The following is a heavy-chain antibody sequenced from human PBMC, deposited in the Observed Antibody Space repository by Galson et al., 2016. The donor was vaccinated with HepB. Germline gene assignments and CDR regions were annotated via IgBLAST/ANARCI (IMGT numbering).Heavy chain of an antibody. Sequence: SLRLSCAASGFTVNTNYMSWVRQAPGKGLEWVSLIFSNSNTAYADSVKGRFTISRDISKNMVFLQMNSLRAEDTAVYHCARGVADSTGYWAFDYWGQGTLATVSS. V-gene: IGHV3-53*01. D-gene: IGHD3-22*01. CDR1: GFTVNTNY. J-gene: IGHJ4*02. CDR3: ARGVADSTGYWAFDY. CDR2: IFSNSNT.